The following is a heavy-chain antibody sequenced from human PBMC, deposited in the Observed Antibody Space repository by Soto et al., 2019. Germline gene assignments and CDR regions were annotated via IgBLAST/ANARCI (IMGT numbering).Heavy chain of an antibody. CDR3: VYLHDYGDYLSNWFDP. V-gene: IGHV1-2*04. CDR1: GYTFTGYY. Sequence: ASVKVSCKASGYTFTGYYMHWVRQAPGQGLEWMGWINPNSGGTNYAQKFQGWVTMTRDTSISTAYMELSRLRSDDTAVYYCVYLHDYGDYLSNWFDPWGQGTLVTVSS. CDR2: INPNSGGT. J-gene: IGHJ5*02. D-gene: IGHD4-17*01.